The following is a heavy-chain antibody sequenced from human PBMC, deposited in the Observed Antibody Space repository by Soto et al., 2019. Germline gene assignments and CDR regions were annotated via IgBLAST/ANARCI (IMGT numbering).Heavy chain of an antibody. D-gene: IGHD3-10*01. CDR1: GFSLTTRGVG. CDR3: AHVPGSGQLLYSYYYYMDV. J-gene: IGHJ6*03. Sequence: QITLKESGPTPVKPTQTLTLTCTFSGFSLTTRGVGVGWIRQPPGKALEWLALIYWDDDKRYSPSLKSRLTITKDTSKNQVVLTLTNMDPVDTATYYCAHVPGSGQLLYSYYYYMDVWGKGATVAVS. CDR2: IYWDDDK. V-gene: IGHV2-5*02.